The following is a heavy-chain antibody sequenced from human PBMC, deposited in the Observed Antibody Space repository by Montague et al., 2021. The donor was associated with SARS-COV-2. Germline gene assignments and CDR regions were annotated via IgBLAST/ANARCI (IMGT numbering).Heavy chain of an antibody. Sequence: SETLSLTCSVSGDSISRSHYFWAWIRRPPGMGLEWIGSIYFTGKTYYHPSLKSRVTISIDTSKNHFSLRLSSVTAADLAVFYCARWGLNNAFDIWGLGTMITISS. V-gene: IGHV4-39*02. J-gene: IGHJ3*02. CDR2: IYFTGKT. CDR3: ARWGLNNAFDI. CDR1: GDSISRSHYF. D-gene: IGHD1/OR15-1a*01.